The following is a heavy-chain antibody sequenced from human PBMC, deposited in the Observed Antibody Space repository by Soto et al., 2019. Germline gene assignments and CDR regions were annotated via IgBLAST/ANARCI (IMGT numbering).Heavy chain of an antibody. J-gene: IGHJ4*02. Sequence: ETLSLTCAVYGGSFSGYYWSWIRQPPGKGLEWIGEINHSGSTNYNPSLKSRVTISVDTSKNQFSLKLSSVTAADTAVYYCARDGYNLSPSPFDYWGQGTLVTVSS. CDR2: INHSGST. CDR1: GGSFSGYY. CDR3: ARDGYNLSPSPFDY. D-gene: IGHD5-12*01. V-gene: IGHV4-34*01.